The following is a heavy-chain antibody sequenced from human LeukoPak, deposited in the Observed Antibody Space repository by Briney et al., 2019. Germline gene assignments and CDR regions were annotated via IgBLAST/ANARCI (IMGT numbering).Heavy chain of an antibody. CDR2: IYSGGST. Sequence: GGSLRLSCAASGFTVSSNYMSWVRQAPGKGLEWVSVIYSGGSTYYADSVKGRFTISRDNSKNTLYLQMNSLRAEDTAVYYCARDRAGRNVGVTARGALNYWGQGTLVTVSS. CDR1: GFTVSSNY. J-gene: IGHJ4*02. CDR3: ARDRAGRNVGVTARGALNY. D-gene: IGHD2-21*02. V-gene: IGHV3-66*01.